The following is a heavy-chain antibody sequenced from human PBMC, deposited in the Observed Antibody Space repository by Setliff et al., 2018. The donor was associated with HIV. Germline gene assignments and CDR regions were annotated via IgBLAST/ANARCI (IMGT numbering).Heavy chain of an antibody. J-gene: IGHJ4*02. CDR3: ARYTVGSMVDY. Sequence: PSETLSLTCTVSGGSISSYYWSWIRQPPGKELEWIGNIYHSGSTNYNPSLKSRVAISLDSPTNQFSVTLSSVTAADTAMYYCARYTVGSMVDYWGPGTPVTVSS. V-gene: IGHV4-4*08. D-gene: IGHD5-12*01. CDR1: GGSISSYY. CDR2: IYHSGST.